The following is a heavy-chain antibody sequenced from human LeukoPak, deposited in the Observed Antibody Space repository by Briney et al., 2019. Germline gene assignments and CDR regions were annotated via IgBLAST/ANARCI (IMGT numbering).Heavy chain of an antibody. D-gene: IGHD6-6*01. CDR3: ARGGSYATSVSPEGY. V-gene: IGHV1-8*01. J-gene: IGHJ4*02. CDR2: MNPNSGNT. CDR1: GYTLTSYD. Sequence: GASVKVSCKASGYTLTSYDINWVRQATGQGLEWMGWMNPNSGNTGYAQKFQGRVTMTRNTSISTAYMELSSLRSEDTAVYYCARGGSYATSVSPEGYWGQGTLVTVSS.